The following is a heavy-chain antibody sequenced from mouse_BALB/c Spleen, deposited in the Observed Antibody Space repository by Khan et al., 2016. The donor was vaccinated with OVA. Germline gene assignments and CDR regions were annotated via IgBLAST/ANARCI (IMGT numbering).Heavy chain of an antibody. CDR1: GYSITSDYA. Sequence: VQLQQSGPGLVKPSQSLSLTCTVTGYSITSDYAWNWIRQFPGNKLEWMGYISYSGSPSYNPSLKSRFSISRDTSKNQFFLQLNSVTTEDTATYDCAMGRTYWGQGTLVTVSA. V-gene: IGHV3-2*02. CDR2: ISYSGSP. J-gene: IGHJ3*01. D-gene: IGHD4-1*01. CDR3: AMGRTY.